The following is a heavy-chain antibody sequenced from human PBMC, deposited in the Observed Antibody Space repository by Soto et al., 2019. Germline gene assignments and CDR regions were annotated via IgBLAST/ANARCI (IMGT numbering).Heavy chain of an antibody. V-gene: IGHV3-23*01. D-gene: IGHD2-8*02. CDR2: ITGSSDYT. CDR3: AKEQTTGAHYALDY. Sequence: HPWVSLRLSCEASGFIFSSYAMNWVRQAPGKGLQWVSSITGSSDYTSYIASVKGRFTISRDNSKNTLYLQTNRLRAEDTAVYFCAKEQTTGAHYALDYWSKGPLVAVSS. J-gene: IGHJ4*02. CDR1: GFIFSSYA.